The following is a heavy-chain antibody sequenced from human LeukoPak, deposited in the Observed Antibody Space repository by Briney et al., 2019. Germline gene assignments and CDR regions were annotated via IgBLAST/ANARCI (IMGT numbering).Heavy chain of an antibody. Sequence: PGGSLRLSCAASGFTFSTYNMNWVRQAPGKGLEWVSSITSSSSYIYYADSVKGRFTISRDNAKNSLYLQLNSLRAEDTAVYYCAKSHRGHCSTTTCDDEGDYWGQGTLVTVSS. D-gene: IGHD2-2*01. V-gene: IGHV3-21*04. J-gene: IGHJ4*02. CDR1: GFTFSTYN. CDR2: ITSSSSYI. CDR3: AKSHRGHCSTTTCDDEGDY.